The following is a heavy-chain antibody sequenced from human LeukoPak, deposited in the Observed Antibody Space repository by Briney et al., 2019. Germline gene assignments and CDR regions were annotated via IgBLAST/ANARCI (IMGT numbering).Heavy chain of an antibody. J-gene: IGHJ3*02. D-gene: IGHD4-17*01. CDR1: GFTLSDYA. V-gene: IGHV3-9*03. CDR2: ISWNRGST. Sequence: GRCPRLSCALSGFTLSDYATHWVRDAPRKGGEWGSGISWNRGSTGYADPAKGGSTIYKDNPRNSLYLQMNSLRAEDMALYYCAKDIGPTAVTVNAVEIWGQGKVVTVSS. CDR3: AKDIGPTAVTVNAVEI.